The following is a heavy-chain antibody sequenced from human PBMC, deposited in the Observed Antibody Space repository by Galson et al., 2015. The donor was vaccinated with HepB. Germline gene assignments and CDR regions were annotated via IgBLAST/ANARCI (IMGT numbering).Heavy chain of an antibody. J-gene: IGHJ6*03. V-gene: IGHV1-2*02. CDR2: INPNSGGT. CDR3: ARDTELGRSPSYYYMDV. D-gene: IGHD7-27*01. CDR1: GYTFTGYY. Sequence: SVKVSCKASGYTFTGYYMHRVRQAPGQGLEWMGWINPNSGGTNYAQKFQGRVTMTRDTSISTAYMELSRLRSDDTAVYYCARDTELGRSPSYYYMDVWGKGTTVTVSS.